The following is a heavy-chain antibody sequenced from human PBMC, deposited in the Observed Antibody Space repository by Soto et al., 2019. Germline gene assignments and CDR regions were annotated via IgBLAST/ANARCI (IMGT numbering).Heavy chain of an antibody. Sequence: SETRCLTWAGSGGSISSGGYSWSWIRQQPGKGLEWIGYMYHSGSTYYNPSLKSRVTISIDRSKNQFSLKLSSVTAADTAVYSCARVPDSWGQGLLVT. CDR1: GGSISSGGYS. CDR3: ARVPDS. V-gene: IGHV4-30-2*01. J-gene: IGHJ4*02. CDR2: MYHSGST.